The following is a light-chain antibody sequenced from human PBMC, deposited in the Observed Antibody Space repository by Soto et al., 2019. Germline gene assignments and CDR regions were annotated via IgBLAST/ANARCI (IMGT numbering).Light chain of an antibody. CDR2: GAS. V-gene: IGKV3-20*01. CDR1: QSVSSTF. Sequence: EIVLTQSPGSLSLSPGERATLSCRASQSVSSTFFAWYQQRPGQAPRLLMYGASSRATGIPERFSGSGSGTDITLTISRLEPEDFAVYYCQQFYSSVTFGQGTKVEIK. CDR3: QQFYSSVT. J-gene: IGKJ1*01.